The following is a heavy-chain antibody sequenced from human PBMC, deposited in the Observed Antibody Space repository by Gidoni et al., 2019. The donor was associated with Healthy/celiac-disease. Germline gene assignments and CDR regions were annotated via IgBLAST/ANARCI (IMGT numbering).Heavy chain of an antibody. D-gene: IGHD1-1*01. CDR2: IKQDGSEK. V-gene: IGHV3-7*01. CDR1: GFTFSSYW. J-gene: IGHJ4*02. CDR3: ARPRFRSFNWNDVFYFDY. Sequence: EVQLVESGGGLVQPGGSLRLSCAASGFTFSSYWMSWVRQAPGKGLEWVANIKQDGSEKYYVDSVKGRFTISRDNAKNSLYLQMNSLRAEDTAVYYCARPRFRSFNWNDVFYFDYWGQGTLVTVSS.